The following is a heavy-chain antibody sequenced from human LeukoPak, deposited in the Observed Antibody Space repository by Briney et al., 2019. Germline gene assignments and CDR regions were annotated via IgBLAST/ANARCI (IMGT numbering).Heavy chain of an antibody. J-gene: IGHJ6*03. CDR1: GFTFSNYA. CDR2: IWYDGSNK. D-gene: IGHD5-18*01. CDR3: ARGVDTAMDTYYYYYMDV. Sequence: GRSLRLSCAASGFTFSNYAMHWVRQAPGKGLEWVAVIWYDGSNKYYADSVKGRFTISRDNSKNTLYLQMSSLRADDTAVYYCARGVDTAMDTYYYYYMDVWGKGTTVTVSS. V-gene: IGHV3-33*01.